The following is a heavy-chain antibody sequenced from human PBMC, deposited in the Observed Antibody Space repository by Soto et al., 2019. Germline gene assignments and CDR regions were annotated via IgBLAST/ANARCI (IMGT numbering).Heavy chain of an antibody. CDR1: GFTFISYS. V-gene: IGHV3-21*01. CDR3: SRDWSGRYYFDY. Sequence: PGGSLRLSCAASGFTFISYSMNWVRQAPGKGLEWVSSISSSSSYIYYADSVKGRFTISRDNAKNSLYLQMNSLRAEDTAVYYCSRDWSGRYYFDYCSQGTLDTVSS. J-gene: IGHJ4*02. CDR2: ISSSSSYI. D-gene: IGHD3-3*01.